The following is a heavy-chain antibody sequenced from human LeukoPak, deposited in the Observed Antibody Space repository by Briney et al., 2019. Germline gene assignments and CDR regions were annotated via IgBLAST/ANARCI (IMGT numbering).Heavy chain of an antibody. CDR2: ISYDGSNK. CDR1: GVTFSGFG. Sequence: SGGSLRLSCSASGVTFSGFGMHWVRQAPCKWLEWVAVISYDGSNKYYADSVKGRFTISRDNSKNTLYLQMNSLRAEDTAVYYCAKARSLAGACDYWGQGTLVTVSS. J-gene: IGHJ4*02. V-gene: IGHV3-33*05. CDR3: AKARSLAGACDY. D-gene: IGHD6-19*01.